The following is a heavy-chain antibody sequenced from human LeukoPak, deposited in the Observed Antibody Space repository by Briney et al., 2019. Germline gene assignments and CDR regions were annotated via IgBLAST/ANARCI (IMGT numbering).Heavy chain of an antibody. D-gene: IGHD3-22*01. CDR3: ASYYDSSGYPFDY. Sequence: PGRSLRLSCAASGFTFTSYGMHWVRRTPGKGLEWVAVISYDGSNKYYADSVKGRFTISRDNSKNTLYLQMNSLRAEDTAVYYCASYYDSSGYPFDYWGQGTLVTVSS. J-gene: IGHJ4*02. V-gene: IGHV3-30*03. CDR2: ISYDGSNK. CDR1: GFTFTSYG.